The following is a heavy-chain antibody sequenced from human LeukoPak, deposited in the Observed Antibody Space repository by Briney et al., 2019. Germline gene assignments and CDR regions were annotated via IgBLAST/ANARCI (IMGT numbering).Heavy chain of an antibody. D-gene: IGHD3-22*01. Sequence: GGSLRLSCVGSGFTFTRYWMNWVRQAPGKGLEWVANIKQDGSEKYYVDSVKGRFTISRDNAKNSLSLQMNSLRAEDTAVYYCARAYYDNSGYLGYWGQGTLVTVSS. CDR3: ARAYYDNSGYLGY. CDR1: GFTFTRYW. V-gene: IGHV3-7*04. J-gene: IGHJ4*02. CDR2: IKQDGSEK.